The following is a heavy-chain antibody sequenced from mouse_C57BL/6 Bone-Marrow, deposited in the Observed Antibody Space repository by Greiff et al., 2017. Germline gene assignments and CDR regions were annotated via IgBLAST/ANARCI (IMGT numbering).Heavy chain of an antibody. V-gene: IGHV5-4*01. CDR2: ISDGGSYT. CDR3: ARDPLLGSPYYYAMDY. CDR1: GFTFSSYA. J-gene: IGHJ4*01. Sequence: EVKLVESGGGLVKPGGSLTLSCAASGFTFSSYAMSWVRQTPEKRLEWVATISDGGSYTYYPDNVKGRFTISRDNAKNNLYLQMSHLKSEDTAMYYCARDPLLGSPYYYAMDYWGQGTSVTVSS. D-gene: IGHD1-1*01.